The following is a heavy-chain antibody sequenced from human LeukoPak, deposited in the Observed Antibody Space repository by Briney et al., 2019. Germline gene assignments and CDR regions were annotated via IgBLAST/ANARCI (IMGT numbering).Heavy chain of an antibody. J-gene: IGHJ4*02. CDR1: GGSISSSNW. Sequence: PSETLSLTCAVSGGSISSSNWWNWVRQPPGKGLEWIGEIYHSGSTNYNPSLKSRVTISVDKSKNQFSLKLSSVTAADTAVYYCARGEFDGGVYFDYWGQGTLVTVSS. V-gene: IGHV4-4*02. CDR3: ARGEFDGGVYFDY. CDR2: IYHSGST. D-gene: IGHD3-16*01.